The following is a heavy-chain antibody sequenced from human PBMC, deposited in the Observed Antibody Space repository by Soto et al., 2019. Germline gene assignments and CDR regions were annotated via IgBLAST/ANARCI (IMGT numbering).Heavy chain of an antibody. D-gene: IGHD2-21*02. CDR3: ARDGMTTGDT. V-gene: IGHV4-4*07. CDR2: VFSSVSA. J-gene: IGHJ4*02. CDR1: GASVRSYT. Sequence: SSTPSPTCIVSGASVRSYTWSWVRQPADKGLEWIGRVFSSVSATYNPSLKSRVSISMDTPENRISLKLDSVTAADAGVYFCARDGMTTGDTWGPGTLVTVSS.